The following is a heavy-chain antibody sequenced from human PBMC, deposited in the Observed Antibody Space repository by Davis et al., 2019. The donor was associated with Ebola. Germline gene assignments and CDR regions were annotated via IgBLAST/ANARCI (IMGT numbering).Heavy chain of an antibody. J-gene: IGHJ4*02. CDR2: INPSGGST. V-gene: IGHV1-46*01. CDR3: AREGYSSGWDYYFDY. CDR1: GYTFTSYY. Sequence: ASVKVSCKASGYTFTSYYMHWVRQAPGQGLEWMGIINPSGGSTSYAQKFQGRVTMTRDTSTSTVYMELSSLRSEDTAVYYCAREGYSSGWDYYFDYWGQGTLVTVSS. D-gene: IGHD6-19*01.